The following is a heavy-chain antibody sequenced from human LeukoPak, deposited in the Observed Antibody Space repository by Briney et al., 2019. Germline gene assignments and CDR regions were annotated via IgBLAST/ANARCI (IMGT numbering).Heavy chain of an antibody. CDR2: ISGSGGST. D-gene: IGHD3-3*01. CDR3: AKFPPDLLHITIFGVVINGNWFDP. V-gene: IGHV3-23*01. J-gene: IGHJ5*02. CDR1: GFTFSSYA. Sequence: PGGSLRLSCAASGFTFSSYAMSWVRQAPGKGLEWVSAISGSGGSTYYADSVKGRFTISRDNSKNTLYLQMNSLRAEDTAVYYCAKFPPDLLHITIFGVVINGNWFDPWGQGTLVTVSS.